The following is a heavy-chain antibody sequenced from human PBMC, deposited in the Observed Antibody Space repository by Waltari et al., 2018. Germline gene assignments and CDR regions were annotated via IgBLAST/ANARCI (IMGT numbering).Heavy chain of an antibody. CDR3: AKSSGATQVPRPHDS. Sequence: EVQLLESGGALAQPGGSLRLSWAASGFPFSSYGLTLGRQFPGKWVRQVAGKGLEWVSGISGSGDYTYSAASVRGRFTISRDNSKNILYLQMSSLTADDTAVYYCAKSSGATQVPRPHDSWGQGSLVTVSS. CDR2: ISGSGDYT. J-gene: IGHJ4*02. D-gene: IGHD1-26*01. CDR1: GFPFSSYG. V-gene: IGHV3-23*01.